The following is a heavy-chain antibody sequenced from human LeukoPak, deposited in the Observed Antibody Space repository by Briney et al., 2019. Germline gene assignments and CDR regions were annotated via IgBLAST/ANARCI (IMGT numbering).Heavy chain of an antibody. CDR1: GFTFSSCW. CDR2: IKQDGSEK. D-gene: IGHD2-21*02. Sequence: RGSLRLSCAASGFTFSSCWMSWVRQAPGKGLEWVANIKQDGSEKYYVDSVKGRFTISRDNAKNSLYLQMNSLRAEDTAVYYCARVGCGGDCYYYFDYWGQGTLVTVSS. CDR3: ARVGCGGDCYYYFDY. V-gene: IGHV3-7*01. J-gene: IGHJ4*02.